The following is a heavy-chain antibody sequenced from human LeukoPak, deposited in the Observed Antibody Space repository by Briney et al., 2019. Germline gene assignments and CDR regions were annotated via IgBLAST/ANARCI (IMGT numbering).Heavy chain of an antibody. CDR1: GGSISSYY. D-gene: IGHD1-14*01. J-gene: IGHJ3*02. Sequence: SETLSLTCTVSGGSISSYYWSWIRQPPGEGLGWIGYIYYSGTTYYNPSLKSRVTISIDTSKNQFSLKLTSVTAADTAVYYCARDRRYNTAPHDAFDIWGQGTVVTVSS. V-gene: IGHV4-59*12. CDR3: ARDRRYNTAPHDAFDI. CDR2: IYYSGTT.